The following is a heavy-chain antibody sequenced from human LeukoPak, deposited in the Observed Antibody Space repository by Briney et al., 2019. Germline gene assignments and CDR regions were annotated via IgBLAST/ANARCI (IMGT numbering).Heavy chain of an antibody. D-gene: IGHD3-22*01. Sequence: PGGSLRLSCAASGFTFDDYAMHWVRQAPGKGLEWVSGISWNSGSIGYADSVKGRFTISRDDAKNSLYLQMNSLRAEDTALYYCAKDFQYYDSSGYLDSWGQGTLVTVSS. V-gene: IGHV3-9*01. CDR1: GFTFDDYA. J-gene: IGHJ4*02. CDR3: AKDFQYYDSSGYLDS. CDR2: ISWNSGSI.